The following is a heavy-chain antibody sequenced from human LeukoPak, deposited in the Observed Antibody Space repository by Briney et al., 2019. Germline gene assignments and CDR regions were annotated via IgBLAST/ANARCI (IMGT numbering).Heavy chain of an antibody. J-gene: IGHJ2*01. V-gene: IGHV3-74*01. D-gene: IGHD6-19*01. CDR3: VSTVDYWYFDL. CDR1: GFTFSSHW. CDR2: VNSEGSST. Sequence: AGGSLRLSCAASGFTFSSHWMHWVRQPPGKGLMWVSRVNSEGSSTTYADSVKGRFTISRDNAKNTLYLQINSLRAEDTAVYYCVSTVDYWYFDLWGRGTLVTVSS.